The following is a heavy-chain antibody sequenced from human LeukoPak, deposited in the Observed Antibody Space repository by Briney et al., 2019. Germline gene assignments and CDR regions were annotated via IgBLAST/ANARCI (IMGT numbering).Heavy chain of an antibody. Sequence: PSETLSLTCALAAYSTIGGNYWASIRQPPGKGLEWIGSIYHSGSTYYNPSLKSRVTISVDTSKNQFSLKLSSVTAADTAVYYCAGDPINDAFDIWGQGTMVTVSS. D-gene: IGHD5-12*01. CDR2: IYHSGST. J-gene: IGHJ3*02. CDR3: AGDPINDAFDI. CDR1: AYSTIGGNY. V-gene: IGHV4-38-2*01.